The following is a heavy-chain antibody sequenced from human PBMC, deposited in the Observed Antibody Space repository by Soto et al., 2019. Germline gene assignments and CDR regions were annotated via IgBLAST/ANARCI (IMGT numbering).Heavy chain of an antibody. Sequence: QVQLVQSGAEVKKPGASVTVSCQASGYTFTSYDINWVRQAPGQGLEWMGWMNPNSGNTCYAQKYQGRVTITRNTTIRTAYMELSRLRSEDTAVYYCARSQEFGTPMAQYYYYGMHVWGQGTTVRLSS. V-gene: IGHV1-8*01. CDR2: MNPNSGNT. CDR1: GYTFTSYD. D-gene: IGHD5-18*01. CDR3: ARSQEFGTPMAQYYYYGMHV. J-gene: IGHJ6*02.